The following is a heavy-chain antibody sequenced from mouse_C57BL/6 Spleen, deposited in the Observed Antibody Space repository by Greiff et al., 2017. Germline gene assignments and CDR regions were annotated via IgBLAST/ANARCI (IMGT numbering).Heavy chain of an antibody. CDR3: ARHYDYDGYYFDY. V-gene: IGHV5-6*01. D-gene: IGHD2-4*01. CDR1: GFTFSSYG. Sequence: EVQVVESGGDLVKPGGSLKLSCAASGFTFSSYGMSWVRQTPDKRLEWVATISSGGSYTYYPDSVKGRFTISRDNAKNTLYLQMSSLKSEDTAMYYCARHYDYDGYYFDYWGQGTTLTVSS. J-gene: IGHJ2*01. CDR2: ISSGGSYT.